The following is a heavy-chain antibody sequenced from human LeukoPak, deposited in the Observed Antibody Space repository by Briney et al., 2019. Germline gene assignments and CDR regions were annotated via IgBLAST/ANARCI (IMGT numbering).Heavy chain of an antibody. CDR2: INSDGTGT. Sequence: GGSLRLSCAASGFTFSSYWMHWVRQAPGKGLVWASRINSDGTGTSYADSVKGRFTIPRDNAKNTLYLQMNSLRAEDTALYYCATHWGYSSTWQTFDYWGQGTLVTVSS. V-gene: IGHV3-74*01. CDR1: GFTFSSYW. CDR3: ATHWGYSSTWQTFDY. J-gene: IGHJ4*02. D-gene: IGHD6-13*01.